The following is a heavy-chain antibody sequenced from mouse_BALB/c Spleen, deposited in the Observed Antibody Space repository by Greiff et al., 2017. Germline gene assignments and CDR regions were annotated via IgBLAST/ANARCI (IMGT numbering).Heavy chain of an antibody. Sequence: EVKLVESGGGLVQPGGSRKLSCAASGFTFSSFGMHWVRQAPEKGLEWVAYISSGSSTIYYADTVKGRFTISRDNPKNTLFLQMTSLRSEDTAMYYCARWVNYYDYPFAYWGQGTLVTVSA. CDR1: GFTFSSFG. J-gene: IGHJ3*01. D-gene: IGHD2-4*01. V-gene: IGHV5-17*02. CDR2: ISSGSSTI. CDR3: ARWVNYYDYPFAY.